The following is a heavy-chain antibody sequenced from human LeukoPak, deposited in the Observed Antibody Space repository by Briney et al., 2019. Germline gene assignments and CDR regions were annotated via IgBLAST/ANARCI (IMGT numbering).Heavy chain of an antibody. V-gene: IGHV1-69*13. J-gene: IGHJ6*02. CDR3: ARDPGSSGYTRFGIYCMDV. CDR1: GGTFRSYA. CDR2: IIPIFGTA. Sequence: ASVKVSCKASGGTFRSYAISWVRQAPGQGLEWMGGIIPIFGTANYAQKFQGRVTITADESTSTAYMELSSLRSEDTAVYYCARDPGSSGYTRFGIYCMDVWGQGTTVTVSS. D-gene: IGHD6-19*01.